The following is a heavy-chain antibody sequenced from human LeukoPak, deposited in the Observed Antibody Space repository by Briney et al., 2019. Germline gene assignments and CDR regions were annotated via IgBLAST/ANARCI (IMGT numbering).Heavy chain of an antibody. CDR1: GGTFSSYA. J-gene: IGHJ4*02. Sequence: VASVKVSCTASGGTFSSYAISWVRQAPGQGLEWMGGIIPIFGTANYAQKFQGRVTITADESTSTAYMELSSLRSDDTAVYYCARDGWLVREGFDYWGQGTLVTVSS. V-gene: IGHV1-69*13. CDR3: ARDGWLVREGFDY. D-gene: IGHD6-19*01. CDR2: IIPIFGTA.